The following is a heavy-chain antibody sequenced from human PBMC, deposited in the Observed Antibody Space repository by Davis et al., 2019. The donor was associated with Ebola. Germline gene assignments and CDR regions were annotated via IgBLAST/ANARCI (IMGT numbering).Heavy chain of an antibody. CDR1: GGSFSGYY. CDR2: INHSGST. J-gene: IGHJ6*02. D-gene: IGHD2-2*01. V-gene: IGHV4-34*01. CDR3: ARGGDIVVVVAGNEVEDYYGMDV. Sequence: MPSETLSLTCAVYGGSFSGYYWSWIRQPPGKGLEWIGEINHSGSTNYNPSLKSRVTISVDTSKNQFSLKLSSVTAADTAVYYCARGGDIVVVVAGNEVEDYYGMDVWGQGTTVTVSS.